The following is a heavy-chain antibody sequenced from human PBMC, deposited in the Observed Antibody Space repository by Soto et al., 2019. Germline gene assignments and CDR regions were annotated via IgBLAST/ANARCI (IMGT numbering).Heavy chain of an antibody. D-gene: IGHD3-16*01. CDR2: MNPNSGNA. Sequence: ASVKVSYKASGYTFASYDINWVRQATGQGLEWMGWMNPNSGNAGYAQKFQGRVTMTRNTSISTAYMELSSLRSEDTAVYYCARALGAVGHYYYYMDVWGKGTTVTVSS. V-gene: IGHV1-8*01. CDR1: GYTFASYD. CDR3: ARALGAVGHYYYYMDV. J-gene: IGHJ6*03.